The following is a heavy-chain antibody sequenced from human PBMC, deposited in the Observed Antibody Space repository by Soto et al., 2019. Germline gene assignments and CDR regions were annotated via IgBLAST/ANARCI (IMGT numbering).Heavy chain of an antibody. V-gene: IGHV3-48*03. D-gene: IGHD1-20*01. CDR1: GFVFKNYE. CDR2: ISNSGNTI. Sequence: GGSLRLSCVASGFVFKNYEMNWVRQAPGKGLEWISYISNSGNTIYVADSMRGRFTISRDNAKNSLFLQMNSLRADDTAVYYCARDIDNRDYYYGLNVWGQGTTVTFSS. J-gene: IGHJ6*02. CDR3: ARDIDNRDYYYGLNV.